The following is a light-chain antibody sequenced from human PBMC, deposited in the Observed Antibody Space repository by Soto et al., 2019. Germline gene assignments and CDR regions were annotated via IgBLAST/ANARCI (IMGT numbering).Light chain of an antibody. CDR2: DVN. CDR3: CSYASTFAV. CDR1: SSDVGVYKF. Sequence: QSVLTQPPSVSGSPGQSVAISCTGLSSDVGVYKFVSWYQQRPGKAPKLIIYDVNKCPSGIPDRFSGSKSGDTASLTISGLRAEDEADYYCCSYASTFAVFGGGTKVTV. J-gene: IGLJ2*01. V-gene: IGLV2-11*01.